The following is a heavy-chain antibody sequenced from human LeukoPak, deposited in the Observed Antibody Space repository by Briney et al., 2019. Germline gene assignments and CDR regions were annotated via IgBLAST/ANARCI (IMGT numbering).Heavy chain of an antibody. J-gene: IGHJ4*02. CDR2: IRSKTDGGTT. CDR3: TTDPYYDFWSGYPPFDY. Sequence: PGGSLRLSCAASGFTFSNAWMSWVRQAPGKGLEWVGRIRSKTDGGTTDYAAPVKGRFTISRDDSKNTLYLQMNSLKTEDTAVYYCTTDPYYDFWSGYPPFDYWGQGTLVTVSS. V-gene: IGHV3-15*01. CDR1: GFTFSNAW. D-gene: IGHD3-3*01.